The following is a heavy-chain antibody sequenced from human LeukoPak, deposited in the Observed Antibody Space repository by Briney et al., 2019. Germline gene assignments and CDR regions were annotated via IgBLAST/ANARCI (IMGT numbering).Heavy chain of an antibody. CDR1: GGSISSYY. CDR2: IYYSGSN. D-gene: IGHD6-19*01. V-gene: IGHV4-59*08. CDR3: ARHLVIAVAGKLLSYYYMDV. Sequence: SETLSLTCTVSGGSISSYYWSWIRQPPGKGLEWIGYIYYSGSNNNNPSLESRVTISVDTSKNQFSLKLSDVTAADTAVYYCARHLVIAVAGKLLSYYYMDVWGKGTTVTISS. J-gene: IGHJ6*03.